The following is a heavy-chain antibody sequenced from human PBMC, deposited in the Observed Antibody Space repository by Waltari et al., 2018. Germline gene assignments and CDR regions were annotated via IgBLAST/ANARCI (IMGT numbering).Heavy chain of an antibody. CDR3: AKDLGQYTEDYYFRPFHY. Sequence: EVQLLESGGGLVQPGGSLRISCAASGFTLSSYAISWVRQAPGKGLGWVSALRGSGDTTPYADSVKGRFTISRDNSKNTLYLQMSSLRAEDTAVYYCAKDLGQYTEDYYFRPFHYWGQGTLVTVSS. D-gene: IGHD1-26*01. CDR1: GFTLSSYA. V-gene: IGHV3-23*01. CDR2: LRGSGDTT. J-gene: IGHJ4*02.